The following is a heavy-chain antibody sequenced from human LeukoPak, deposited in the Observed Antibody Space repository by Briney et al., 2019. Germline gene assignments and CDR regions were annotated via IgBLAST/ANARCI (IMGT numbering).Heavy chain of an antibody. V-gene: IGHV5-51*01. J-gene: IGHJ5*02. D-gene: IGHD2-15*01. CDR2: IYPGDSDT. CDR3: ARHLYCSGGSCYSGFHSAQRPNWFDP. Sequence: GESLKISCKGSGYSFTSYWIGWVRQMPGKGLEWMGIIYPGDSDTRYSPSFQGQVTISADKSISTAYLQWSSLKASDTAMYYCARHLYCSGGSCYSGFHSAQRPNWFDPWGQGTPVTVSS. CDR1: GYSFTSYW.